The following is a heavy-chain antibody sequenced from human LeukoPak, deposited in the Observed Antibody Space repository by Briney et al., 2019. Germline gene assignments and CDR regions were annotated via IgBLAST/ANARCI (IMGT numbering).Heavy chain of an antibody. J-gene: IGHJ6*02. CDR1: RFTFSRYA. V-gene: IGHV3-23*01. D-gene: IGHD5-18*01. CDR2: VSGSGAET. CDR3: ARDGYSYGYSSYYYGMDV. Sequence: GGSLRLSCAASRFTFSRYAMNWVRQAPGKGLEWVSAVSGSGAETYYTDAVKGRFTISRDKSKNTLYLQMNSLRAEDTAVYYCARDGYSYGYSSYYYGMDVWGQGTTVTVSS.